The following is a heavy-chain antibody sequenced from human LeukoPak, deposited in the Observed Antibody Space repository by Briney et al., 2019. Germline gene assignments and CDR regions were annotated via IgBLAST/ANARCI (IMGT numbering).Heavy chain of an antibody. D-gene: IGHD3-22*01. V-gene: IGHV3-30*02. J-gene: IGHJ5*02. Sequence: GGSLRLSCAASGFTFISYGMYWVRQAPGKGLECVAFIRLDGSNKYYADSVKGRFTISRDNSKNTLYLQMNSLRAEDTAVYYCAKDTGDYYDSSGYYLAGWFGPWDKGTLVTVSS. CDR1: GFTFISYG. CDR2: IRLDGSNK. CDR3: AKDTGDYYDSSGYYLAGWFGP.